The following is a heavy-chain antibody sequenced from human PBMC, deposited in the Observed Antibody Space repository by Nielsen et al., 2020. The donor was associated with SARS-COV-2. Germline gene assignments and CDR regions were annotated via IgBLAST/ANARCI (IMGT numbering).Heavy chain of an antibody. CDR1: GFTFSSYG. Sequence: GESLKISCAASGFTFSSYGMHWVRQAPGKGLEWVAVIWYDGSNKYYADSVKGRFTISRDNSKNTLYLQMNSLRAEDTAVYYCARDKFYSSSWYGDNYYYGMDVWGQGTTVTVSS. V-gene: IGHV3-33*01. CDR2: IWYDGSNK. CDR3: ARDKFYSSSWYGDNYYYGMDV. J-gene: IGHJ6*02. D-gene: IGHD6-13*01.